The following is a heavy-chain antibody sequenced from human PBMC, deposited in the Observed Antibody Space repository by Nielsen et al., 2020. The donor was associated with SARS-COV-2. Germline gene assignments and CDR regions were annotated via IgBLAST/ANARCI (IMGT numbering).Heavy chain of an antibody. CDR2: IDWDDDK. CDR3: ARMPLDIVVVPAATYYYYYGMDV. CDR1: GFSLSTSGMC. V-gene: IGHV2-70*11. Sequence: SGPTLVKPPQTLTLTCTFSGFSLSTSGMCVSWIRQPPGKALEWLARIDWDDDKYYSTSLKTRLTISKDTSKNQVVLTMTNMDPVDTATYYCARMPLDIVVVPAATYYYYYGMDVWGQGTTVTVSS. D-gene: IGHD2-2*01. J-gene: IGHJ6*02.